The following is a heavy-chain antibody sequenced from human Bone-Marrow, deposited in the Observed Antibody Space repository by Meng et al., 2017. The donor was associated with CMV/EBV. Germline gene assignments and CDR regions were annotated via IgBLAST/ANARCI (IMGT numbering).Heavy chain of an antibody. CDR1: GFTFGDYA. D-gene: IGHD2-2*01. CDR3: AKGRRSYCSSTSCSGVDY. J-gene: IGHJ4*02. V-gene: IGHV3-73*01. CDR2: IRSKANSYAT. Sequence: GSLKISCTASGFTFGDYAMSWVRQAPGKGLEWVGRIRSKANSYATAYAASVKGRFTISRDDSKNTAYLQMNSLKTEDTAVYYCAKGRRSYCSSTSCSGVDYWGQGTLVTVSS.